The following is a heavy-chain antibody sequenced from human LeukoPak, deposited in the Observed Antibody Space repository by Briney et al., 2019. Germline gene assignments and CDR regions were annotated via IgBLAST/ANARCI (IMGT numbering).Heavy chain of an antibody. CDR2: IYYSGST. D-gene: IGHD5-12*01. CDR1: GGSISIYY. V-gene: IGHV4-59*01. CDR3: ARGKRGGYDYYYYYYMDV. Sequence: SETLSLTCTVSGGSISIYYWSWIRHPPGKGLEWIGYIYYSGSTNYNPSLKSRVTISVDTSKNQFSLKLSSVNAADTAVYYCARGKRGGYDYYYYYYMDVWGKGTTVTVSS. J-gene: IGHJ6*03.